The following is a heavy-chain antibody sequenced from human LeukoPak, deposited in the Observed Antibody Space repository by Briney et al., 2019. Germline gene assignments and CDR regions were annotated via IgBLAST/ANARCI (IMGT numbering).Heavy chain of an antibody. Sequence: SETLSLTCAVYGGSFSGYYWSWIRQPPGKGLEWIGEINHSGSTNYNPSLKSRVTISVDTSKNQFSLKLSSVTAADTAVYYCARGSNYDFWSGYFLDYYYMDVWGKGTTVTVSS. V-gene: IGHV4-34*01. CDR3: ARGSNYDFWSGYFLDYYYMDV. J-gene: IGHJ6*03. CDR1: GGSFSGYY. D-gene: IGHD3-3*01. CDR2: INHSGST.